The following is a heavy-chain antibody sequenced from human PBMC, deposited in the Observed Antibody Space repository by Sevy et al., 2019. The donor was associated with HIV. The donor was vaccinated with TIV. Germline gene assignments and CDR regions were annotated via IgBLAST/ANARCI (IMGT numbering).Heavy chain of an antibody. D-gene: IGHD3-3*01. Sequence: SETLSLTCTVSGGSISSSNYYWGWIRQPPGKGLEWIGTIYYSGSAYYNSSLKSRVTIFIDTSNNQFSLRLSSVTAADTAVYYRARRDYYGYSDSWGQGTLVSVSS. CDR3: ARRDYYGYSDS. J-gene: IGHJ4*02. CDR2: IYYSGSA. CDR1: GGSISSSNYY. V-gene: IGHV4-39*01.